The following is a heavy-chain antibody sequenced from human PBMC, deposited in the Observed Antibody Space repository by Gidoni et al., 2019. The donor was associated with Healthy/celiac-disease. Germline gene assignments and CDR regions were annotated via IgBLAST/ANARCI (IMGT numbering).Heavy chain of an antibody. D-gene: IGHD4-4*01. CDR1: GGSISSGGYY. Sequence: QVQLQESGPGLVKPSQTLSLTCAVSGGSISSGGYYWSWIRQPPGKGLEWIGYIYYSGSTYYNPSLKSRVTISVDTSKNQFSLKLSSVTAADTAVYYCARGLTTRGYFDYWGQGTLVTVSS. J-gene: IGHJ4*02. CDR2: IYYSGST. CDR3: ARGLTTRGYFDY. V-gene: IGHV4-30-4*01.